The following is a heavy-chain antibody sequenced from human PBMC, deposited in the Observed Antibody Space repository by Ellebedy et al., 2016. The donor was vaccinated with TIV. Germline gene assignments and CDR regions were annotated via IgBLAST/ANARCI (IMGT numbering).Heavy chain of an antibody. CDR3: ARRGKVGRLADY. CDR1: GFTFSDYY. J-gene: IGHJ4*02. D-gene: IGHD6-6*01. CDR2: ISSSGDTI. Sequence: PGGSLRLSCAASGFTFSDYYMSRIRQAPGKGLEWISFISSSGDTIYYADSVKGRFTISRDNTKNSLYLQMNSLRAEDTAVYYCARRGKVGRLADYWGQGTLVTVSS. V-gene: IGHV3-11*01.